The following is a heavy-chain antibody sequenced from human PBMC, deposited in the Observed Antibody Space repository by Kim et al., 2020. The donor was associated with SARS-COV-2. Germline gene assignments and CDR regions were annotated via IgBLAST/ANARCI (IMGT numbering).Heavy chain of an antibody. D-gene: IGHD2-15*01. J-gene: IGHJ4*02. Sequence: NNNPSNKSRVTISLDTSKNQFALKLSSVTAADTAVYYCARDRVRGGIDYWGQGTLVTVSS. CDR3: ARDRVRGGIDY. V-gene: IGHV4-59*01.